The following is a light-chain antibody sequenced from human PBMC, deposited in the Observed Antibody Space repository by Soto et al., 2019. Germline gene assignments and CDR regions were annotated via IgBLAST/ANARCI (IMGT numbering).Light chain of an antibody. CDR2: GAS. Sequence: ENVLTQSPGTLSLSPGERATLSCRASQVTSSYFSWYQQRPGQAPRLLIYGASSRATGIPDRFSGSGSGTDFTLTISRLEPEDFAVYYCQQYSTSPSSFGQGTRLESK. CDR1: QVTSSY. CDR3: QQYSTSPSS. V-gene: IGKV3-20*01. J-gene: IGKJ5*01.